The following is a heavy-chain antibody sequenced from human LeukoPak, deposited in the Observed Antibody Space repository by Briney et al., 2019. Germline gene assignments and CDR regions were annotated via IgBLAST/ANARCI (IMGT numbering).Heavy chain of an antibody. CDR1: GFTFEVYG. CDR2: INWNGGST. D-gene: IGHD2-15*01. J-gene: IGHJ3*02. CDR3: ASQNSRIDDAFDI. Sequence: GGSLRLSCAASGFTFEVYGVIWARQPPGKGLEWVSGINWNGGSTGYADSVKGRFTIYRYNAKNSLYLLMYSLRAEDTALYYCASQNSRIDDAFDIWGQGTMVTVSS. V-gene: IGHV3-20*04.